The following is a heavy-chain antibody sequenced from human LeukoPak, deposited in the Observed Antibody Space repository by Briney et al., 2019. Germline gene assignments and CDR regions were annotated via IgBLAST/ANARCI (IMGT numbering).Heavy chain of an antibody. D-gene: IGHD3-22*01. CDR2: IKQDGSEK. CDR1: GFTFSSYW. J-gene: IGHJ4*02. V-gene: IGHV3-7*01. Sequence: SGGSLRLSCAASGFTFSSYWMSWVRQAPGKGLEWVANIKQDGSEKYYVDSVKGRFTISRDNAKNSLYLQMNSLRDEDTAVYYCARALGFYYDSSGYYDLDYWGQGTLVTVSS. CDR3: ARALGFYYDSSGYYDLDY.